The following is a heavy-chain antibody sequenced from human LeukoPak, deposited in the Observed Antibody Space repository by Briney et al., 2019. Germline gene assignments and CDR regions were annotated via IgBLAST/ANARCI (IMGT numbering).Heavy chain of an antibody. V-gene: IGHV4-39*01. CDR1: GGSIGSTNYY. Sequence: SETLSLTCSVSGGSIGSTNYYWGWIRQPPGKGLEWIGSIYYSENTYYNPSLKSRVTISIDRSKNQFSLKLSSVTAADTAVYYCASERGAYYDVLTGPFDYWGQGTLVTVSS. CDR3: ASERGAYYDVLTGPFDY. J-gene: IGHJ4*02. CDR2: IYYSENT. D-gene: IGHD3-9*01.